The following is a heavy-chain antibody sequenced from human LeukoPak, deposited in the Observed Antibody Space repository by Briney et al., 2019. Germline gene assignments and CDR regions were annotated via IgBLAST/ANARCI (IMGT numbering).Heavy chain of an antibody. CDR3: ARVYLEGAFDI. CDR1: GGSISSSSYY. CDR2: IYYSGST. Sequence: SETLSLTCTVSGGSISSSSYYWGWIRQPPGKGLEWIGSIYYSGSTYYNPSLKSRVTISVDTSKNQFSLKLSSVTAADTAVYYCARVYLEGAFDIWGQGTMVTVSS. V-gene: IGHV4-39*01. D-gene: IGHD2-8*01. J-gene: IGHJ3*02.